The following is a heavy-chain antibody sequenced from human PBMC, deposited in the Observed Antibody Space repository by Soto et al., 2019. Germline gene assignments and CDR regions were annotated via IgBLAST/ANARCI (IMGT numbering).Heavy chain of an antibody. CDR3: AKDQFHYYDSSGYYYYYGMDV. D-gene: IGHD3-22*01. J-gene: IGHJ6*02. Sequence: PGGSLRLSCAASGFTFSSYAMSWVRQAPGKGLEWVSAISGSGGSTYYADSVKGRFTISRDNSKSTLYLQMNSLRAEDTAVYYCAKDQFHYYDSSGYYYYYGMDVWGQGTTVTVSS. V-gene: IGHV3-23*01. CDR2: ISGSGGST. CDR1: GFTFSSYA.